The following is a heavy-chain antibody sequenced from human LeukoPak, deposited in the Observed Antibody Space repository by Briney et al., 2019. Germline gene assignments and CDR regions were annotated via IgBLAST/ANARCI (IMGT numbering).Heavy chain of an antibody. D-gene: IGHD6-19*01. J-gene: IGHJ5*02. CDR2: ICTACDT. V-gene: IGHV3-13*01. Sequence: GGSLRLSCAASGFTFSSYDMHWVRQATGKGLEWVSAICTACDTYYPGSVKGRFSISRENSKNSLYLQMNSLRAGDTAVYYCARGLYNWFDPWGQGTLVTVSS. CDR1: GFTFSSYD. CDR3: ARGLYNWFDP.